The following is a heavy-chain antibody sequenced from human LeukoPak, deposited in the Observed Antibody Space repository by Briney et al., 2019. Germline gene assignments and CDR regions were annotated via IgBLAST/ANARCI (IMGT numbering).Heavy chain of an antibody. CDR1: GGSFSGYY. CDR3: ARSLLFWSGYSDWFDP. D-gene: IGHD3-3*01. J-gene: IGHJ5*02. V-gene: IGHV4-34*01. Sequence: ASETLPLTCAVYGGSFSGYYWSWIRQPPGKGLEWIGEINHSGSTNYNPSLKSRVTISVDTSKNQFSMKLSSVTAEDTAVYYCARSLLFWSGYSDWFDPWGQGTLVTVPS. CDR2: INHSGST.